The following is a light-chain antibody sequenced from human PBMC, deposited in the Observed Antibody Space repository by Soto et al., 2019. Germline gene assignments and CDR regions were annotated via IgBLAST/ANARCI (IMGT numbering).Light chain of an antibody. J-gene: IGKJ1*01. Sequence: EIVLTQSPGTLSLSPGERATLSCRASQSVSSSYLAWYQQKPGQAPRLLISGVSTRAAGIPDRFSGSGSGNDLPLTISRLEPEDVALYYRQQYNRSRTFGQGTKVEIK. CDR2: GVS. V-gene: IGKV3-20*01. CDR1: QSVSSSY. CDR3: QQYNRSRT.